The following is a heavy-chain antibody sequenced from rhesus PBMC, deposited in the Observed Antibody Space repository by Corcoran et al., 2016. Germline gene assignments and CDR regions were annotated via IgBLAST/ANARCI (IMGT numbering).Heavy chain of an antibody. V-gene: IGHV7-114*01. CDR1: GYSFTDYG. D-gene: IGHD6-19*01. CDR3: ARLGRYQEFDY. J-gene: IGHJ4*01. CDR2: INTDTGNP. Sequence: QVQLVQSGAEVKQPGASVKVSCKASGYSFTDYGMNWVRQAHGQRLEWMGWINTDTGNPTDAQGFKERFTLSMDTSIKTAYLQISSLKAEDTAVYYCARLGRYQEFDYWGQGVLVTVSS.